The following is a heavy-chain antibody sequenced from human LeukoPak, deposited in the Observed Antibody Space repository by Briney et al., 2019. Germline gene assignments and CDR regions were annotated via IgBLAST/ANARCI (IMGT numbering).Heavy chain of an antibody. J-gene: IGHJ5*02. Sequence: SVNLSFYASGSSFTICGISLVRQAPGQGLGWMGLIRAYNGDTNFSQKHQGRVTMTPDTSTSTAYMELRSLRSDDTAVYYCARDRGADISYYDSSGYYHEQDFNWFDPWGQGTLVTVSS. V-gene: IGHV1-18*01. CDR1: GSSFTICG. CDR2: IRAYNGDT. CDR3: ARDRGADISYYDSSGYYHEQDFNWFDP. D-gene: IGHD3-22*01.